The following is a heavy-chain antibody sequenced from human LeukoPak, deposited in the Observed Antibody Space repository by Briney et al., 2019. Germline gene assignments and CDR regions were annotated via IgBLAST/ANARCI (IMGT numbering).Heavy chain of an antibody. CDR2: INPNSGGT. J-gene: IGHJ4*02. V-gene: IGHV1-2*02. Sequence: ASVKVSCKASGYTFTGYYVHWVRQAPGQGLEWMGWINPNSGGTNYAQKFQGRVIMTRDTSISTAYMELSRLRSDDTAVYYCARSLLWFGESYYFDYWGQGTLVTVSS. CDR3: ARSLLWFGESYYFDY. CDR1: GYTFTGYY. D-gene: IGHD3-10*01.